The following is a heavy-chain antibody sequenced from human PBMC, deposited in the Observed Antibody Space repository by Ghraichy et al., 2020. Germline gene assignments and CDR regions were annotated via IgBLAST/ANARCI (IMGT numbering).Heavy chain of an antibody. CDR1: GGTFSSYA. CDR3: ARAEQLRLWLLDY. CDR2: IIPIFGTA. V-gene: IGHV1-69*13. D-gene: IGHD3-10*01. Sequence: SVKVSCKASGGTFSSYAISWVRQAPGQGLEWMGGIIPIFGTANYAQKFQGRVTITADESTSTAYMELSSLRSEDTAVYYCARAEQLRLWLLDYWGQGTLVTVSS. J-gene: IGHJ4*02.